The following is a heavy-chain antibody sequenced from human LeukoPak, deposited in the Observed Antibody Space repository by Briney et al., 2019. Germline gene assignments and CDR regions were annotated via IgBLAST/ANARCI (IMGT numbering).Heavy chain of an antibody. CDR2: IIPIFGTA. CDR1: GGTFSSYA. D-gene: IGHD2/OR15-2a*01. V-gene: IGHV1-69*13. CDR3: ARDLSRGGTRLIDY. Sequence: ASVKVSCKASGGTFSSYAISWVRQAPGQGLEWMGGIIPIFGTANYAQKFQGRVTITADESTSTAYMELSSLRSEDTAVYYCARDLSRGGTRLIDYWGQGTLVTVSS. J-gene: IGHJ4*02.